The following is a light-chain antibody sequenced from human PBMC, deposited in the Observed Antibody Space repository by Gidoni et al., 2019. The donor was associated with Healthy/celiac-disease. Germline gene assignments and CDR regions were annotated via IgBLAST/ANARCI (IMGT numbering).Light chain of an antibody. CDR1: SSDVGGYNY. CDR3: SSYTTTYTVV. Sequence: QSALTQPASVSGSPGQSITISCTGTSSDVGGYNYVSWYQQHPGKAPNVMIYDVSNRPSGVSNRFSGSKSGNTASLTISGLQAEDEADYYCSSYTTTYTVVFGGGTKLTVL. V-gene: IGLV2-14*01. CDR2: DVS. J-gene: IGLJ2*01.